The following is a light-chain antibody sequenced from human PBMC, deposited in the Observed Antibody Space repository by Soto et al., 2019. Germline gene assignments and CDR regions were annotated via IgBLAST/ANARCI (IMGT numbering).Light chain of an antibody. V-gene: IGLV2-14*01. Sequence: QSVLTQPRSVSGSPGQSVTISCTGTSSDVGGYNYVSWYQQHPGKAPELMIYEVSNRPSGVSNRFSGSKSGNTASLTISGLQAEDEADYYCSSYTSSSTNVFGTGTKATVL. CDR3: SSYTSSSTNV. CDR2: EVS. J-gene: IGLJ1*01. CDR1: SSDVGGYNY.